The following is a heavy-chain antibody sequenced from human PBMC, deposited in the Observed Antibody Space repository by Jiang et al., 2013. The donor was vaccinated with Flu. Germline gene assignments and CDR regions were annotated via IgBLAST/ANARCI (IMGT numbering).Heavy chain of an antibody. CDR1: GYTFTSYG. V-gene: IGHV1-18*01. CDR3: ARGGAYCSSTSCLFDY. D-gene: IGHD2-2*01. J-gene: IGHJ4*02. Sequence: GAEVKKPGASVKVSCKASGYTFTSYGISWVRQAPGQGLEWMGWISPNRGDTNYAQKFQGRVTITADKSTSTAYMELSSLRSEDTAVYYCARGGAYCSSTSCLFDYWGQGTLVTVSS. CDR2: ISPNRGDT.